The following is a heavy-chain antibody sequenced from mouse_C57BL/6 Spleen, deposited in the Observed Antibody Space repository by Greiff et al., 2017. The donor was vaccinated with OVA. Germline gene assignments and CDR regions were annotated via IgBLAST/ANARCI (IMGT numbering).Heavy chain of an antibody. CDR3: ARVGYYWYFDV. V-gene: IGHV5-17*01. CDR2: ISSGSSTI. Sequence: EVKLMESGGGLVKPGGSLKLSCAASGFTFSDYGMHWVRQAPEKGLEWVAYISSGSSTIYYADTVKGRFTISRDNAKNTLFLQMTSLRSEDTAMYYCARVGYYWYFDVWGTGTTVTVSS. CDR1: GFTFSDYG. D-gene: IGHD2-2*01. J-gene: IGHJ1*03.